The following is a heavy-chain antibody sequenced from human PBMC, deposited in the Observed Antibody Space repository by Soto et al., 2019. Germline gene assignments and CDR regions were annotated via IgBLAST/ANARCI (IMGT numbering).Heavy chain of an antibody. CDR1: GYTFFNYG. Sequence: QVQLVQSGTEVKNPGASLQVSCKASGYTFFNYGITWVRQAPGQGLEWMGWISAYNGNRNYGQKFQGRVTMTTDTSTSTAYMELKALRSDDTAVYFCARSPIAETGSLYYWGQGTLVTVSS. CDR2: ISAYNGNR. V-gene: IGHV1-18*01. CDR3: ARSPIAETGSLYY. D-gene: IGHD6-13*01. J-gene: IGHJ4*02.